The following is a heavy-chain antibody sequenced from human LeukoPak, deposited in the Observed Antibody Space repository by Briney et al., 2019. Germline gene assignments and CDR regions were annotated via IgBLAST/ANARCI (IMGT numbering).Heavy chain of an antibody. CDR2: INPNSGGT. J-gene: IGHJ2*01. V-gene: IGHV1-2*02. CDR1: GYTFTGYY. CDR3: ARPLQPFGWYFDL. Sequence: ASVKVSCKASGYTFTGYYMHWVRQAPGQGLEWMGWINPNSGGTNYAQKFQGRVTMTRDTSISTAYMELSRLRSDDTAVYYCARPLQPFGWYFDLWGRGTLVTVSS. D-gene: IGHD3-3*01.